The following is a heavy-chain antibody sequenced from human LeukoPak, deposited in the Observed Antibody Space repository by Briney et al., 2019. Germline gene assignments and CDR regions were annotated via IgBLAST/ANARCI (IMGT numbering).Heavy chain of an antibody. CDR3: TTGAMVRGVRDAFDI. CDR2: IKSKPDGGTT. Sequence: GGSLRLSCEASGFSFSTSGVHWVRQAPGKGLEWVGRIKSKPDGGTTDYAAPVKGRFTISRDDSKNTLYLQMNSLKTEDTAVYYCTTGAMVRGVRDAFDIWGQGTMVTVSS. V-gene: IGHV3-15*01. D-gene: IGHD3-10*01. CDR1: GFSFSTSG. J-gene: IGHJ3*02.